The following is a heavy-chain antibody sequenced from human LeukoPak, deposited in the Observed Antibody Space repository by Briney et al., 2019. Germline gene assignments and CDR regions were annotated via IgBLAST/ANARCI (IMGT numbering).Heavy chain of an antibody. CDR1: GGSFSGYY. V-gene: IGHV4-34*01. CDR2: INHSGST. CDR3: ARAASGYDWGYFDY. D-gene: IGHD5-12*01. J-gene: IGHJ4*02. Sequence: SETLSLTCAVYGGSFSGYYWSWIRQPPGKGLEWIGEINHSGSTNYNPSLKSRVTISVDTSKNQFSLKLSSVTAADTAVYYCARAASGYDWGYFDYWGQGTLVTVSS.